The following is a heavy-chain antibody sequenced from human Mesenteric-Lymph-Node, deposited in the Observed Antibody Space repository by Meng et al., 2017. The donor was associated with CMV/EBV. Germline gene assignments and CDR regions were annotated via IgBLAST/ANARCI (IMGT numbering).Heavy chain of an antibody. J-gene: IGHJ4*02. CDR3: ARLGTTVFDY. D-gene: IGHD1-1*01. CDR1: GGSISSTSYY. V-gene: IGHV4-39*01. Sequence: SETLSLTCTVSGGSISSTSYYWGWIRQPPGRGLEWIGNIFYSGSTYYNPSLKSRVTVSVDTSKNQFSLKVYSVTVADTAVYYCARLGTTVFDYWGQGTLVTVSS. CDR2: IFYSGST.